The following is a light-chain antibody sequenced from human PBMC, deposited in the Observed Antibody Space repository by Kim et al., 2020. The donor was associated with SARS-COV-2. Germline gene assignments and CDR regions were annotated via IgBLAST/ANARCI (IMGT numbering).Light chain of an antibody. CDR3: QVWDSSSTYV. CDR2: SDT. Sequence: SYELTQPLSVSLALGQTATITCAGNNIGGKNVHWYQQKPGQAPVVVIYSDTDRPSWIPERFSGSNSGNTATLTISRAQAGDEADYYCQVWDSSSTYVFGT. V-gene: IGLV3-9*01. J-gene: IGLJ1*01. CDR1: NIGGKN.